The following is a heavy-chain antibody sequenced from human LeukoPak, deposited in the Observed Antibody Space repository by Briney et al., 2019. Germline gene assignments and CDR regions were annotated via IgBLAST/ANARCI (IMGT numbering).Heavy chain of an antibody. J-gene: IGHJ6*02. CDR3: ATEKRYCSSTSCYTPYYYYYYGMDV. CDR1: GYTLTELS. V-gene: IGHV1-24*01. D-gene: IGHD2-2*02. CDR2: FDPEDGET. Sequence: ASVKVSCKVSGYTLTELSMHWVRQAPGKGLEWMGGFDPEDGETIYAQKFQGRVTMTEDTSTDTAYMELSSLRSEDTAVYYCATEKRYCSSTSCYTPYYYYYYGMDVWGHGTTVTVSS.